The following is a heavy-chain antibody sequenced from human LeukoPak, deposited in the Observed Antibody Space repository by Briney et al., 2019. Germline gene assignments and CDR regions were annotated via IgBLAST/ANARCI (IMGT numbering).Heavy chain of an antibody. CDR2: IHSGGST. J-gene: IGHJ4*02. CDR3: ARDHSFFQVDY. D-gene: IGHD5/OR15-5a*01. Sequence: WGWXXXXPXXRLXWIGSIHSGGSTYYIPSVKSRITISADTSKNQFSLKLTSVTAADTAVYYCARDHSFFQVDYWGQGTLVTVSS. V-gene: IGHV4-39*02.